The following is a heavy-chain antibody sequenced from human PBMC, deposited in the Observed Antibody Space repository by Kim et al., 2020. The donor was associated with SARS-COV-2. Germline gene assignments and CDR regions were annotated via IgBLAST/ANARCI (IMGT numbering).Heavy chain of an antibody. CDR3: ARDWGSSWYRFDY. CDR2: IWYDGSNK. D-gene: IGHD6-13*01. V-gene: IGHV3-33*01. CDR1: GFTFSSYG. J-gene: IGHJ4*02. Sequence: GGSLRLSCAASGFTFSSYGMHWVRQAPGKGLEWVAVIWYDGSNKYYADSVKGRFTISRDNSKNTLYLQMNSLRAEDTAVYYCARDWGSSWYRFDYWGQGTLVTISS.